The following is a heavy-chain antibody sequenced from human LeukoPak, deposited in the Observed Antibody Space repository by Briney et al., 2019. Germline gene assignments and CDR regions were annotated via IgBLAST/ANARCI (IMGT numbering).Heavy chain of an antibody. Sequence: GGSLRLSCAASGFTFSSYAMSWVRQAPGKGLEWVSAISGSGGSTYYADSVKGRFTISRDNSKNTLYLQMNSLRAEDTAVYYCAKGGSDYGSGSYYNGRFDYFGYWGQGTLVTVSS. CDR1: GFTFSSYA. CDR3: AKGGSDYGSGSYYNGRFDYFGY. CDR2: ISGSGGST. V-gene: IGHV3-23*01. D-gene: IGHD3-10*01. J-gene: IGHJ4*02.